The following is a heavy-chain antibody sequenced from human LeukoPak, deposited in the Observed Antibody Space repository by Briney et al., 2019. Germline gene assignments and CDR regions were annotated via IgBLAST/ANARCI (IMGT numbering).Heavy chain of an antibody. J-gene: IGHJ4*02. Sequence: GGSLRLSCAASRFTFSRYSMNWVRQAPGKGLEWVSYISSSSSTMYFADSVKGRFTISRDSAKNSLYLQMNSLRVEDTAVYYCARDPYSGYDLQAFDYWGQGTLVTVSS. V-gene: IGHV3-48*01. CDR2: ISSSSSTM. CDR3: ARDPYSGYDLQAFDY. D-gene: IGHD5-12*01. CDR1: RFTFSRYS.